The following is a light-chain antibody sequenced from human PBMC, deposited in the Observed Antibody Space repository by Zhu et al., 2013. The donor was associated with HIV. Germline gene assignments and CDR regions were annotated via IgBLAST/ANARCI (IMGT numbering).Light chain of an antibody. J-gene: IGKJ4*01. CDR3: QQSHRIPLT. CDR1: PGISTY. V-gene: IGKV1-9*01. Sequence: IQLTQSPSSLSASVGDRVTITCRASPGISTYLAWYQQKPGKAPKLLIYAASTLQSGVPSRFSGVGSGTDFTLTISSLQPEDAATYYCQQSHRIPLTFAGGTKVEIK. CDR2: AAS.